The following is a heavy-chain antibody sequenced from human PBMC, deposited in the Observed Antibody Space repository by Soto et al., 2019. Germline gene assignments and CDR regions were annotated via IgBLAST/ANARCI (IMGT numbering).Heavy chain of an antibody. D-gene: IGHD6-13*01. CDR2: ISSSSSYI. J-gene: IGHJ4*02. V-gene: IGHV3-21*01. Sequence: EVQLVESGGGLVKPGGSLRLSCAASGFTFSSYSMNWVRQAPGKGLEWVSSISSSSSYIYYADSVKGRFTISRDNAKNSLDLQMNSLRAEDTAVYYCARDLAAAGRYWGQGTLVTVSS. CDR1: GFTFSSYS. CDR3: ARDLAAAGRY.